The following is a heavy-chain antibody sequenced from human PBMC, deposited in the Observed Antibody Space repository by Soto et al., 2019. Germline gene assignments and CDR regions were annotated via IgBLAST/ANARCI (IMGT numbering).Heavy chain of an antibody. CDR3: ARLRSRRLITIFGVVPPDYYYYYMDV. CDR1: GGSFSGYY. CDR2: INHSGST. V-gene: IGHV4-34*01. J-gene: IGHJ6*03. D-gene: IGHD3-3*01. Sequence: SETLSLTCAVYGGSFSGYYWSWIRQPPGKGLEWIGEINHSGSTNYNPSLKSRVTISVDTSKNQFSLKLSFVTAADTAVYYCARLRSRRLITIFGVVPPDYYYYYMDVWGKGTTVTVSS.